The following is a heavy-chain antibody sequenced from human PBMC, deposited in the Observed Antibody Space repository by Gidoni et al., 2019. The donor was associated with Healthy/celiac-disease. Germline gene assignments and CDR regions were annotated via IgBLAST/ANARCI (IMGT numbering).Heavy chain of an antibody. CDR1: GFTFSSYA. V-gene: IGHV3-23*01. J-gene: IGHJ6*02. D-gene: IGHD3-3*01. CDR3: AKDGVYDFWSGYRYYGMDV. Sequence: EVQLLESGGGLVQPGGSLRLSCAASGFTFSSYAMSWVRQAPGQGLEWVSAISGSGGSTYYADSVKGRFTISRDNSKNTLYLQMNSLRAEDTAVYYCAKDGVYDFWSGYRYYGMDVWGQGTTVTVSS. CDR2: ISGSGGST.